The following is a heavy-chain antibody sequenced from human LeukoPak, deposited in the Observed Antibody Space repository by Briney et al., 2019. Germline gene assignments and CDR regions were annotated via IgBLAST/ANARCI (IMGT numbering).Heavy chain of an antibody. CDR1: GFTFSSYG. D-gene: IGHD3-9*01. V-gene: IGHV3-23*01. Sequence: GGSLRLSCAASGFTFSSYGMSWVRQAPGKGLEWVSAISGSGGSTYYADSVKGRFTISRDNSKNTLYLQMNSLRAEDTAVYYCAKSDEFYGGVRYFDWTRDYFDYWGQGTLVTVSS. CDR2: ISGSGGST. CDR3: AKSDEFYGGVRYFDWTRDYFDY. J-gene: IGHJ4*02.